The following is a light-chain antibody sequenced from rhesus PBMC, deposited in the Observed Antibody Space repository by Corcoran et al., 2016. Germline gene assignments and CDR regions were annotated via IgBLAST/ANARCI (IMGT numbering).Light chain of an antibody. CDR2: ATS. CDR3: QQHNSYPFT. Sequence: DIQMTQSPSSLSASVGDTVTITCRASQSISSWLAWYQQKPGTAPKLLIYATSPLQSGVPSRLSGGGSGTDFTLTINSLQPEASATYYCQQHNSYPFTFGGGTKVEV. V-gene: IGKV1S11*01. CDR1: QSISSW. J-gene: IGKJ4*01.